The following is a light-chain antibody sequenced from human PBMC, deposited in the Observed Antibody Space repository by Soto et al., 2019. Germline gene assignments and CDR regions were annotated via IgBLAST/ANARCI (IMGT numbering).Light chain of an antibody. CDR1: QDISTS. CDR2: SAS. CDR3: QQYYSYPYT. J-gene: IGKJ2*01. V-gene: IGKV1-8*01. Sequence: AIRMTQSPSSFSASTGDRVTITCRASQDISTSLAWYQQKPGKAPKLLIYSASSLQSGVPANFSGSGSGTDFTLTISRLQSEDFANYYCQQYYSYPYTVGQGTKVEIK.